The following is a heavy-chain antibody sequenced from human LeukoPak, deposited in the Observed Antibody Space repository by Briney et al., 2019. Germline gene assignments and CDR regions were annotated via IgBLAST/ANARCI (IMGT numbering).Heavy chain of an antibody. CDR2: IYYSGST. CDR1: GGSVSSGAYY. D-gene: IGHD4-17*01. Sequence: SQTLSLTCTVSGGSVSSGAYYWSWIRQHPGKGLEWIGYIYYSGSTYYNPSLKSRVTISVDTSKNQFSLKLSSVTAADTAVYYCARAISSNDYGDPGWFDPWGQGTLVTVSS. V-gene: IGHV4-31*03. CDR3: ARAISSNDYGDPGWFDP. J-gene: IGHJ5*02.